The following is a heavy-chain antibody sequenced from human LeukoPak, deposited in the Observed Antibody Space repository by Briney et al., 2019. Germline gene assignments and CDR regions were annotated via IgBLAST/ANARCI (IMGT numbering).Heavy chain of an antibody. V-gene: IGHV3-30*18. CDR2: ISYDGSNK. D-gene: IGHD6-13*01. J-gene: IGHJ4*02. CDR3: AKGSWYWDY. CDR1: GFTFSSYG. Sequence: GRSLRLSCAASGFTFSSYGMHWVRQAPGKGLEWVAVISYDGSNKYYADSVKGRFTISRDNSKNTLYLQMNSLRAEDTAVYYCAKGSWYWDYWGQGTLVTVSS.